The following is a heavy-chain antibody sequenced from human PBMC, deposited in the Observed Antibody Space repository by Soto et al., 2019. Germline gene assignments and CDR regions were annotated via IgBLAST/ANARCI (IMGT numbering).Heavy chain of an antibody. CDR1: GFTFSSYA. CDR2: ISGSGGST. CDR3: AKGEGYYGSGSYMNY. V-gene: IGHV3-23*01. J-gene: IGHJ4*02. Sequence: GGSLRLSCAASGFTFSSYAMSWVRQAPGKGLEWVSAISGSGGSTYYADSVKGRFTISRDNSKNTLYLQMNSLRAKDTAVYYCAKGEGYYGSGSYMNYWGQGTLVTVSS. D-gene: IGHD3-10*01.